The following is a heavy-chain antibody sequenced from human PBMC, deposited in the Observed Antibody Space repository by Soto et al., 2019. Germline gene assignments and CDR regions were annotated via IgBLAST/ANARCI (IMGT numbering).Heavy chain of an antibody. V-gene: IGHV1-8*01. CDR3: ARGNPFNYGGIDV. Sequence: QAHLAQYGAEVKRPGASVKVSCKASGYTFSDFDINWLRQASGQGPEWLGWMNAKSGDTFFAQRFQGKLHMTWETFLSTAYMEVRGLTSDDTAMYYCARGNPFNYGGIDVWSQGTTVAVTS. CDR1: GYTFSDFD. J-gene: IGHJ6*02. D-gene: IGHD3-16*01. CDR2: MNAKSGDT.